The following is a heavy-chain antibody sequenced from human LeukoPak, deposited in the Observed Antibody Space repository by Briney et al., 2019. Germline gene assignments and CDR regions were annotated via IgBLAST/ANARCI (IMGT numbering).Heavy chain of an antibody. J-gene: IGHJ4*02. D-gene: IGHD6-13*01. CDR2: IYYSGST. Sequence: PSETLSLTCTVSGVSISSSSYYWGWIRQPPGKGLEWIGSIYYSGSTYYNPSLKSRVTISVDTSKNQFSLKLSSVTAADTAVYYCASGLLWVSSSWGQGTLVTVSS. V-gene: IGHV4-39*01. CDR1: GVSISSSSYY. CDR3: ASGLLWVSSS.